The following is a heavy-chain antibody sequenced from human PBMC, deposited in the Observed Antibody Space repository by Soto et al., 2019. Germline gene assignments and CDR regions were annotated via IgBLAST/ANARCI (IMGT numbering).Heavy chain of an antibody. V-gene: IGHV3-64D*08. CDR1: GFTFSSYA. J-gene: IGHJ4*02. D-gene: IGHD3-3*01. Sequence: GGSLRLSCSASGFTFSSYAMHWVRQAPGKGLEYVSAISSNGGSTYYADSVKGRFTISRDNSKNTLYLQMSSLRAEDTAVYYCVKDRYYDFWSGYYMEGYWGQGTLVTVSS. CDR2: ISSNGGST. CDR3: VKDRYYDFWSGYYMEGY.